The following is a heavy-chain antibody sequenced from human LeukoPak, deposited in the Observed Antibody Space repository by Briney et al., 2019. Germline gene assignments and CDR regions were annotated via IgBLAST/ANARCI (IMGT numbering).Heavy chain of an antibody. Sequence: GRSLRLSCAASGFTFDDYAMHWVRQAPGKGLVWVSGISWNSGSIGYADSVKGRFTISRDNAKNSLYLQMNSLRAEDTALYYCAKVFVGYYYYYGMDVWGQGTTVTVSS. CDR2: ISWNSGSI. CDR1: GFTFDDYA. V-gene: IGHV3-9*01. J-gene: IGHJ6*02. CDR3: AKVFVGYYYYYGMDV. D-gene: IGHD1-26*01.